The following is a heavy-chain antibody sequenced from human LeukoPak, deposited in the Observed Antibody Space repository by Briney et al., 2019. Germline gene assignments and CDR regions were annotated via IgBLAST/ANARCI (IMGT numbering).Heavy chain of an antibody. CDR1: GFTFINYN. D-gene: IGHD1-1*01. V-gene: IGHV3-48*03. CDR3: ARGGTMARGVSFDY. Sequence: PGGSLRLSCAASGFTFINYNMIWVRQAPGKGLEWVSYISGSDSTTYYADSVKGRFTVSRDNAKKSLYLQMNSLIPEDTATYFCARGGTMARGVSFDYWGQGTQVTV. J-gene: IGHJ4*02. CDR2: ISGSDSTT.